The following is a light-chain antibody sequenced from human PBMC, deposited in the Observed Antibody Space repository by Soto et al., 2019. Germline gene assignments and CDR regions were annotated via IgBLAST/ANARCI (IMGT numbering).Light chain of an antibody. Sequence: EIVLTQSPGTLSLSPGDRATLSCRASQSVNSNYLAWYQRKPGQAPRLLIYGASNRATDIPYRFSASGSGTDFPLTITRLEAEDFAGYYGQQDDSTPPTFGQGTKVEVK. V-gene: IGKV3-20*01. J-gene: IGKJ1*01. CDR2: GAS. CDR1: QSVNSNY. CDR3: QQDDSTPPT.